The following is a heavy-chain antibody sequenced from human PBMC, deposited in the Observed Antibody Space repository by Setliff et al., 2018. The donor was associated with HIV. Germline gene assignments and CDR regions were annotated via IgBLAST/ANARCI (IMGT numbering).Heavy chain of an antibody. CDR1: GFTFSDYY. V-gene: IGHV3-72*01. CDR2: TRNKANTYTT. J-gene: IGHJ4*02. Sequence: SCAASGFTFSDYYMDWVRQAPGKGLEWVGRTRNKANTYTTKYAASVKGRFTISRDDSKNSLYLQMNSLKTEDTAVYFCARGESFYDSSGNYFDYWGQGTLVTVSS. D-gene: IGHD3-22*01. CDR3: ARGESFYDSSGNYFDY.